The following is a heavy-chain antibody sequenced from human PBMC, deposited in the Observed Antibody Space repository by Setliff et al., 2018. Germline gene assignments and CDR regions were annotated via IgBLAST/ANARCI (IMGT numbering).Heavy chain of an antibody. CDR1: GFTFDKHG. J-gene: IGHJ3*02. Sequence: GGSLRLSCAASGFTFDKHGMNWVRQAPGKGLEWVSVISGSGGSTYYADSVKGRFTISRDNARDSLFLQMNTLRAEDTAVYYCAREVVGAPSAFDIWGQGTMVTVSS. V-gene: IGHV3-23*01. D-gene: IGHD1-26*01. CDR2: ISGSGGST. CDR3: AREVVGAPSAFDI.